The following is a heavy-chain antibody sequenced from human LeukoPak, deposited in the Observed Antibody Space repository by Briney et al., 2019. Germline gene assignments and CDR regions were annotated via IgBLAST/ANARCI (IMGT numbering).Heavy chain of an antibody. J-gene: IGHJ4*02. D-gene: IGHD3/OR15-3a*01. CDR3: AREGWDFWTTWYYFDY. Sequence: GGSLRLSCAASGFTFSGYWMSWVRQAPGKGLEWVANIKQDGSEKYYVDSVKGRFAISRDNAKNSLYLQMNSLRAEDTAVYYCAREGWDFWTTWYYFDYWGQGTLVTVSS. CDR2: IKQDGSEK. V-gene: IGHV3-7*01. CDR1: GFTFSGYW.